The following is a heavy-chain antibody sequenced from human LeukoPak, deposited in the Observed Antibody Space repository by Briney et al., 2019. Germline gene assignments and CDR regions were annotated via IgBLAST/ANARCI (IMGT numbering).Heavy chain of an antibody. J-gene: IGHJ4*01. Sequence: PGGSLRLSCAASGFTFSDYYMNWIRQAPGKGLEWVSYISSSGSTIYYADSVKGRITISRDNAMNSLYLQMNNLRAEDTAVYYCARSSGHYYFDYWGXXXLVTVSS. CDR1: GFTFSDYY. CDR2: ISSSGSTI. CDR3: ARSSGHYYFDY. V-gene: IGHV3-11*01.